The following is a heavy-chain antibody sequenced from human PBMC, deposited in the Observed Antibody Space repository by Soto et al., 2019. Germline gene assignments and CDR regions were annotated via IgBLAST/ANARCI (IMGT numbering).Heavy chain of an antibody. Sequence: ASVKLSCKASGYTFTGYYMHWVRPAPGQGLEWMGWINPHSGDTKYALKFEGRVTMTRDTSISTAYMDLGRLRSDDTAVYYFFKGAPGNYYRMDFPGQGPTVIGS. CDR1: GYTFTGYY. D-gene: IGHD3-3*01. V-gene: IGHV1-2*02. CDR2: INPHSGDT. J-gene: IGHJ6*02. CDR3: FKGAPGNYYRMDF.